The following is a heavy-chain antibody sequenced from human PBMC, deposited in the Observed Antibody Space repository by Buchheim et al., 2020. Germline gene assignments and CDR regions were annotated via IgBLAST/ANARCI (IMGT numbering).Heavy chain of an antibody. V-gene: IGHV3-48*02. Sequence: EVQLLESGGGLIQPGGSLRLSCAASGFTFSSYAMNWVRQAPGKGLEWISYISSSSTIFYADSVKGRFTISRDNAKNSLYLQMNSLRDEDTAVYYCARGDCTTISCYEFAYWGQGTL. D-gene: IGHD2-2*01. J-gene: IGHJ4*02. CDR1: GFTFSSYA. CDR2: ISSSSTI. CDR3: ARGDCTTISCYEFAY.